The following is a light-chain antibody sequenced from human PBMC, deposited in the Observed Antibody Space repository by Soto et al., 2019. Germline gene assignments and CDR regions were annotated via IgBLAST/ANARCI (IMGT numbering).Light chain of an antibody. V-gene: IGKV1-12*01. J-gene: IGKJ1*01. CDR3: QQYETFSGT. CDR2: TAS. Sequence: DIQMTQSPSYVYASVGDRLTIACRASHSISGWLAWYQQKQGKPPNLLIYTASNLQSGVPSRFRGSGSWTNFTLTIASLQPDDVETYYCQQYETFSGTFGPGTKVDIK. CDR1: HSISGW.